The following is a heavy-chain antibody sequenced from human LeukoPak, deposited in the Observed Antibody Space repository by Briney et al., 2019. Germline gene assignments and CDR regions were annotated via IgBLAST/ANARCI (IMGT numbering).Heavy chain of an antibody. J-gene: IGHJ4*02. Sequence: SETLSLTCAVSGGSINRDNWWTWVRQPPGKGLEWIGEVYYTGNTHYNPSLQSRVTISVDKSKNQFSLDLSSVTAADTAVYYCTRRCKDAYTLYCFDYWGQGTLVTVSS. CDR3: TRRCKDAYTLYCFDY. D-gene: IGHD5-24*01. V-gene: IGHV4-4*02. CDR2: VYYTGNT. CDR1: GGSINRDNW.